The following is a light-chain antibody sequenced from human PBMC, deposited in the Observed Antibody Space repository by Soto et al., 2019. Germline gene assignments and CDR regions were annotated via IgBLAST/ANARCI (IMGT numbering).Light chain of an antibody. J-gene: IGLJ1*01. V-gene: IGLV2-14*01. CDR3: SSYTSSSTL. Sequence: QSVLTQPASVSGSPGQSITISCTGTSSDVGSYNYVSWYQQHPGKAPKLMIYEVSDRPSGISSRFSGSKSGNTAFLTISGLQTEDEADYYCSSYTSSSTLFGTGTKLTVL. CDR1: SSDVGSYNY. CDR2: EVS.